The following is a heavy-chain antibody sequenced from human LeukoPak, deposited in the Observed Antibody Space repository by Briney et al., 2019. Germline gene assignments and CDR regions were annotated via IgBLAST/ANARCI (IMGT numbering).Heavy chain of an antibody. CDR3: AKAMDIVVVVAALDY. CDR1: GGSFSGYY. V-gene: IGHV3-23*01. CDR2: ISGSGGST. D-gene: IGHD2-15*01. Sequence: PSETLSLTCAVYGGSFSGYYWSWVRQAPGKGLEWVSAISGSGGSTYYADSVKGRFTISRDNSKNTLYLQMNSLRAEDTAVYYCAKAMDIVVVVAALDYWGQGTLVTVSS. J-gene: IGHJ4*02.